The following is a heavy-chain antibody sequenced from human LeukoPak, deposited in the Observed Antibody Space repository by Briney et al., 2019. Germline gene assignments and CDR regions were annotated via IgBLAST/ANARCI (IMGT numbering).Heavy chain of an antibody. CDR1: GFTFSNAW. V-gene: IGHV3-15*01. CDR2: IKSKTYCGTI. D-gene: IGHD5-12*01. CDR3: TTGRAGWVATIQCGYYNYGMDV. J-gene: IGHJ6*02. Sequence: GGSLRLSCAASGFTFSNAWMSWVRQAPGKGLEWVGRIKSKTYCGTIEYAAPEKGRFTILRYDSKNTLYLQMNSLKTEDTAVYYCTTGRAGWVATIQCGYYNYGMDVWGQGTTVTVSS.